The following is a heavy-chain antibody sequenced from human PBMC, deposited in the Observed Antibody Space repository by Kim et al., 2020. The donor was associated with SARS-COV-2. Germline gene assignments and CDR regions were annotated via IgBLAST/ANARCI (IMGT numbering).Heavy chain of an antibody. CDR1: GGSISSYN. CDR2: IYYSGST. J-gene: IGHJ5*02. CDR3: ARHLGIAVVKWFDP. D-gene: IGHD6-19*01. Sequence: SETLSLTCTVSGGSISSYNWSWIRQPPGKGLEWIWYIYYSGSTNYNPSLKSRVTISLDTSKNQFSLKLSSVTAADTAVYYCARHLGIAVVKWFDPWGQGTLVTVSS. V-gene: IGHV4-59*08.